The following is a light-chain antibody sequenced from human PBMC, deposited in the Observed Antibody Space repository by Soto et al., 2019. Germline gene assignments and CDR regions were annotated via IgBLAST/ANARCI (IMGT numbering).Light chain of an antibody. CDR3: AAWDDSLSGPV. V-gene: IGLV1-47*02. CDR2: SNN. J-gene: IGLJ3*02. Sequence: QAVLTQPPSVSGTPGQRVTISCSGSSSNIGRNHVYWYQQLPGTAPKVLIYSNNQRPSGVPDRFSGSKSGTSASLAISGLRSEDEADYHCAAWDDSLSGPVFGGGTKVTVL. CDR1: SSNIGRNH.